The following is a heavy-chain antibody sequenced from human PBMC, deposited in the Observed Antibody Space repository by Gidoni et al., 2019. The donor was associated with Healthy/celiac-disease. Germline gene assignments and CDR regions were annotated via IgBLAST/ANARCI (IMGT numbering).Heavy chain of an antibody. CDR3: TRDIVVVPAASAPRGEYYYYYYGMDV. CDR2: ISSSGSTI. D-gene: IGHD2-2*01. CDR1: GLSFSASY. J-gene: IGHJ6*02. Sequence: QVQLVESGGGLVKPGGSLRLSCAASGLSFSASYMSWIRQDLGKGLGWVSYISSSGSTIYYADSVKGHFTISRDNAKHSLYLQMNSLRAEDTAVYYCTRDIVVVPAASAPRGEYYYYYYGMDVWGQGTTVTVSS. V-gene: IGHV3-11*01.